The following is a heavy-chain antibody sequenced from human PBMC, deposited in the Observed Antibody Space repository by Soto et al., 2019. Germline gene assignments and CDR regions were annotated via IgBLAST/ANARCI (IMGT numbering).Heavy chain of an antibody. CDR3: ATSTVSYVDIVSSTTRGYFDH. Sequence: PGESLKTSCEGSGYNFNTYWIGWVRQMPGKGLEWMALIYPGDSDTRYSPSFEGQVTLSVDRSISTAYLQWSSLKASDTAIYYCATSTVSYVDIVSSTTRGYFDHWGQGTLVTVSS. D-gene: IGHD5-12*01. J-gene: IGHJ4*02. V-gene: IGHV5-51*01. CDR2: IYPGDSDT. CDR1: GYNFNTYW.